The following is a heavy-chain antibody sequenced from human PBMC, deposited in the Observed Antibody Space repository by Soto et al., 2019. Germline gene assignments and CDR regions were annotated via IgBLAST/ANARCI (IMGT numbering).Heavy chain of an antibody. V-gene: IGHV4-59*01. CDR2: IYYSGST. Sequence: PSETLSLTCTVSGGSISSYYWSWIRQPPGKGLEWIGYIYYSGSTNYNPSLKSRVTISVDTSKNQFSLKLSSVTAADTAVYYCARDGYYDSSGYYYGSWFDPWGQGTLVTVSS. J-gene: IGHJ5*02. D-gene: IGHD3-22*01. CDR1: GGSISSYY. CDR3: ARDGYYDSSGYYYGSWFDP.